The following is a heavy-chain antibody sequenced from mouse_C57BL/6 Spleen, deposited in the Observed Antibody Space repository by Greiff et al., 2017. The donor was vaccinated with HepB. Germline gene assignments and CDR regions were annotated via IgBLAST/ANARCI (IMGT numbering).Heavy chain of an antibody. D-gene: IGHD2-4*01. V-gene: IGHV5-6*01. CDR3: AREGGDYDNFDY. J-gene: IGHJ2*01. CDR1: GFTFSSYG. CDR2: ISSGGSYT. Sequence: EVKLVESGGDLVKPGGSLKLSCAASGFTFSSYGMSWVRQTPDKRLEWVATISSGGSYTYYPDSVKGRFTISRDNAKNTLYLQMSSLKSEDTAMYYCAREGGDYDNFDYWGQGTTLTVSS.